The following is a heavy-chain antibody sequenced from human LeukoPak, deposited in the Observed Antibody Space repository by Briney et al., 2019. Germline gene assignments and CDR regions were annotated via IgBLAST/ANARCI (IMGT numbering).Heavy chain of an antibody. D-gene: IGHD5-24*01. V-gene: IGHV3-74*01. J-gene: IGHJ4*02. CDR3: TRGHGFHFDL. CDR1: GFTFRSHW. Sequence: PGGSLRLSCVASGFTFRSHWMHWVRQAPGKGLEWVSYIVNDEITTNYAESVRGRFTTSRDNAKNTIYLQMDSLRVEDTAVYYCTRGHGFHFDLWGQGTLVTVSS. CDR2: IVNDEITT.